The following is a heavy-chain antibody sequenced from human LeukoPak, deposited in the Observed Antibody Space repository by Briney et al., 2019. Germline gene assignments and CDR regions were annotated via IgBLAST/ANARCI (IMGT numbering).Heavy chain of an antibody. Sequence: PSETLSLTCTVSGNSISSSNYYWGWIRQPLGKGLEWIASIYSSGSTSYNRSLKSRVTISVDTSKNQFSLKLSSVAAADTAVYYCARPNIRYCSGGACSNDGSHYGGQGTLLTVSS. CDR2: IYSSGST. D-gene: IGHD2-15*01. CDR3: ARPNIRYCSGGACSNDGSHY. V-gene: IGHV4-39*07. CDR1: GNSISSSNYY. J-gene: IGHJ4*02.